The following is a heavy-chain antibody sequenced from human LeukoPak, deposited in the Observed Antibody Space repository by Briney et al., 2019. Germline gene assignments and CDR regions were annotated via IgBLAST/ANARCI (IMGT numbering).Heavy chain of an antibody. CDR2: IIPIFGTA. CDR1: GGTFSSYA. J-gene: IGHJ3*02. D-gene: IGHD2-15*01. Sequence: GSSVKVSCKASGGTFSSYAISWVRQVPGQGLEWMGGIIPIFGTANYAQKFQGRVTITADKSTSTAYMELTSLRSEDTAVYYCARRPDIDAFDIWGQGTMVTVSS. CDR3: ARRPDIDAFDI. V-gene: IGHV1-69*06.